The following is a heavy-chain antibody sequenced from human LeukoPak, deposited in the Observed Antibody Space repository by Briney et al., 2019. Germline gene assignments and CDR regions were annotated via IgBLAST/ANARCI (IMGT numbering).Heavy chain of an antibody. D-gene: IGHD2-2*01. CDR3: ARGARLVVVPAASRLAAPFDY. Sequence: SETLSLTCTVSGGSISSFYWSWIRQPPGKGLEWIGYIYYSGSTNYNPSLKSRVTISVDTSKNQFSLKLNSVTAADTAVYYCARGARLVVVPAASRLAAPFDYWGQGTLVTVSS. CDR1: GGSISSFY. J-gene: IGHJ4*02. V-gene: IGHV4-59*01. CDR2: IYYSGST.